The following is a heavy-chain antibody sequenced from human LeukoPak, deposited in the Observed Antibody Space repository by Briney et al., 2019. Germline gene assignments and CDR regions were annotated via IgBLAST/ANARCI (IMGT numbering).Heavy chain of an antibody. Sequence: GGSLRLSCAASGFTVSSNYMSWVRQAPGKGLEWVSVIYSGGITYYADSVKGRFTISRDNSKNTLSLQTSSLRAEDTAVYYCARDLGGFHCSDGNCALDYWGQGTLVTVSS. D-gene: IGHD2-15*01. CDR2: IYSGGIT. V-gene: IGHV3-53*01. CDR3: ARDLGGFHCSDGNCALDY. CDR1: GFTVSSNY. J-gene: IGHJ4*02.